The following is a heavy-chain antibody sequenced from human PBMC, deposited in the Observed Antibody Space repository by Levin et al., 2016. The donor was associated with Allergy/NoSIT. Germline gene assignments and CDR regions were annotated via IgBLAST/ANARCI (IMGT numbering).Heavy chain of an antibody. D-gene: IGHD5-12*01. V-gene: IGHV3-11*03. CDR1: GFTFSDHY. CDR3: ARSDIVASNGMDV. J-gene: IGHJ6*02. Sequence: GESLKISCAASGFTFSDHYMTWIRQTPGKGLEWVSYISSSSSYTNYADSVKGRFTISRDNAKNSLYLQMTSLRAEDTAVYYCARSDIVASNGMDVWGQGTTVTVSS. CDR2: ISSSSSYT.